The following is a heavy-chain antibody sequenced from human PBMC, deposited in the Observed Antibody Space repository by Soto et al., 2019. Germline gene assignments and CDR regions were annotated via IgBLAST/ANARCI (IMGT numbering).Heavy chain of an antibody. Sequence: LRLSCVASGFTFSKYFISWVRQAPGKGLEWVSTISGSGDSTYYADSVKGRFTISRGNSKTTRFLQMNSLRSYYTAVYYCENDRGPRYCGSFSCYSKILRCLGPWGQGPMFTVAS. D-gene: IGHD2-2*01. V-gene: IGHV3-23*01. CDR3: ENDRGPRYCGSFSCYSKILRCLGP. J-gene: IGHJ5*02. CDR2: ISGSGDST. CDR1: GFTFSKYF.